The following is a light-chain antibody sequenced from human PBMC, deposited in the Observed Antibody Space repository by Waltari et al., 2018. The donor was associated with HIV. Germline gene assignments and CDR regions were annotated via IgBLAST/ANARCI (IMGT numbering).Light chain of an antibody. CDR2: RSD. CDR3: LLYDSSLGGWV. Sequence: QSVLTQPPSVSGSPGQRGTISCTGSSSNIGAGYAIHWCQQLPGTAPKLLSYRSDERHSWVHERFSGSKSGTAASPAIAGFPAEYEADYYCLLYDSSLGGWVFGGGTKLTVL. J-gene: IGLJ3*02. V-gene: IGLV1-40*01. CDR1: SSNIGAGYA.